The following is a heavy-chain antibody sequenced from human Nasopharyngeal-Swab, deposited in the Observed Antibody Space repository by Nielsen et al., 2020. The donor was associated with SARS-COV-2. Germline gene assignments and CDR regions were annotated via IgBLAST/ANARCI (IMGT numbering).Heavy chain of an antibody. J-gene: IGHJ6*03. CDR3: AREGTVTIDYGNMDV. V-gene: IGHV1-18*01. Sequence: WARQPPGQGLEWMGWISAYTGNTNYAQKLQGRVNMTTDTSTSTAYMELRSLRSDDTAVYYCAREGTVTIDYGNMDVWGKGTTVTVSS. D-gene: IGHD4-17*01. CDR2: ISAYTGNT.